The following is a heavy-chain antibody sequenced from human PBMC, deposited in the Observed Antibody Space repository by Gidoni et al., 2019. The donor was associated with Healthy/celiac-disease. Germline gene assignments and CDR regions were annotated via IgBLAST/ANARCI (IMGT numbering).Heavy chain of an antibody. CDR3: AHRRGSIFGVAQQYFDY. V-gene: IGHV2-5*02. D-gene: IGHD3-3*01. CDR1: GFSLRTSGVG. CDR2: IYWDDDK. Sequence: QITLKESGPTLVKPTQTLTLTCTFSGFSLRTSGVGVGWIRQPPGKALEWLALIYWDDDKRYSPSLKSRLTSTKDTSKNQVVLTMTNMDPVDTATYYCAHRRGSIFGVAQQYFDYWGQGTLVTVSS. J-gene: IGHJ4*02.